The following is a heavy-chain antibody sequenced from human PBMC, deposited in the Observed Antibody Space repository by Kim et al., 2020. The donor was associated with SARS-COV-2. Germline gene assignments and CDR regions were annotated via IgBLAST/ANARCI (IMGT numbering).Heavy chain of an antibody. CDR1: GFTFSSYG. CDR2: IWYDGSNK. V-gene: IGHV3-33*01. D-gene: IGHD3-22*01. CDR3: ARDMDEYYYDSSGFLLDY. J-gene: IGHJ4*02. Sequence: GGSLRLSCAASGFTFSSYGMHWVRQAPGKGLEWVAVIWYDGSNKYYADSVKGRFTISRDNSKNTLYLQMNSLRAEDTAVYYCARDMDEYYYDSSGFLLDYWGQGTLVTVSS.